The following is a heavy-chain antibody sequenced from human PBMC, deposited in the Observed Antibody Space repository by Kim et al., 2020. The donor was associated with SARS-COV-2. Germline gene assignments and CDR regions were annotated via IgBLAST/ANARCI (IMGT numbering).Heavy chain of an antibody. CDR1: GGSISSSNW. CDR3: ARGTYYDILTGYPGSAFDI. Sequence: SETLSLTCAVSGGSISSSNWWSWVRQPPGKGLEWIGEIYHSGSTNYNPSLKSRVTISVDKSKNQFTLKLSSVTAADTAVYYCARGTYYDILTGYPGSAFDIWGQGTMVTVSS. CDR2: IYHSGST. V-gene: IGHV4-4*02. J-gene: IGHJ3*02. D-gene: IGHD3-9*01.